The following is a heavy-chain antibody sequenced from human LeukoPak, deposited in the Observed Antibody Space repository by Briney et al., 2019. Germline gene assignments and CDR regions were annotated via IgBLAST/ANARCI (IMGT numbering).Heavy chain of an antibody. Sequence: GGSLRLSCAASGFTFSSYWMSWVRQAPGKGLEWVANIKQDGSEKYYVDSVKGRFTISRDNAKNSLYLQMNSLRAEDTAVYYCARDNTIFGVAHINHWGQGTLVTVSS. CDR1: GFTFSSYW. CDR2: IKQDGSEK. CDR3: ARDNTIFGVAHINH. D-gene: IGHD3-3*01. V-gene: IGHV3-7*01. J-gene: IGHJ5*02.